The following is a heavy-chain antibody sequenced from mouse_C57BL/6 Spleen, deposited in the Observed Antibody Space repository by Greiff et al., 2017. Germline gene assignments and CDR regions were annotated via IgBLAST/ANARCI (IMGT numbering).Heavy chain of an antibody. D-gene: IGHD3-3*01. CDR2: INPGSGGT. J-gene: IGHJ3*01. Sequence: QVQLQQSGAELVRPGTSVKVSCKASGYAFTNYLIEWVKQRPGQGLEWIGVINPGSGGTNSNEKFKGKATLTADKSSSTTYMQLSSLTSVESAVYFCARARDRRRFAYWGEGTLVTVSA. CDR1: GYAFTNYL. V-gene: IGHV1-54*01. CDR3: ARARDRRRFAY.